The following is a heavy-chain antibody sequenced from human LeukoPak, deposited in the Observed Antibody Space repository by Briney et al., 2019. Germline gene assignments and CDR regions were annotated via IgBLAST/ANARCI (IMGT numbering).Heavy chain of an antibody. CDR2: INPNSGGT. CDR1: GYTFTGYY. Sequence: GASVKVSCKASGYTFTGYYMHWVRQAPGQGLEWMGWINPNSGGTNYAQKFQGRVTMTRDTSISTAYMELSRLRSDDTAVYYCASTHEYSSGWSGFDYWGQGTLVTVSS. D-gene: IGHD6-19*01. V-gene: IGHV1-2*02. J-gene: IGHJ4*02. CDR3: ASTHEYSSGWSGFDY.